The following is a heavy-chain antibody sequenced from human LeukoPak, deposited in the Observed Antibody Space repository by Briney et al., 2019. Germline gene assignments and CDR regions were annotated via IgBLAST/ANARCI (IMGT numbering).Heavy chain of an antibody. J-gene: IGHJ6*02. CDR1: GGSISSYY. Sequence: SETLSLTCTVSGGSISSYYWSWIRQPPGKGLEWIGYIYNSGNTNYNPSLKSRVTISVDKSKNQFSLKLSSVTAADTAVYYCARDSYLNYGMDVWGQGTTVTVSS. CDR3: ARDSYLNYGMDV. CDR2: IYNSGNT. V-gene: IGHV4-59*12.